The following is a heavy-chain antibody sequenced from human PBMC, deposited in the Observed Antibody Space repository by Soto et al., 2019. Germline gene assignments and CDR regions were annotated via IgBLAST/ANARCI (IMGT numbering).Heavy chain of an antibody. CDR2: IYPGDSDT. J-gene: IGHJ5*02. Sequence: GESLKSFCKGSGYTFTDYWIGWVRQLPGKGLEWMGIIYPGDSDTRYSPSFQGQVTISADKTIRTAYLHRISLKAADTAMYYSARLEKSRITVVRDPTGSDPWGQGTLVTVSS. D-gene: IGHD3-10*01. CDR1: GYTFTDYW. CDR3: ARLEKSRITVVRDPTGSDP. V-gene: IGHV5-51*01.